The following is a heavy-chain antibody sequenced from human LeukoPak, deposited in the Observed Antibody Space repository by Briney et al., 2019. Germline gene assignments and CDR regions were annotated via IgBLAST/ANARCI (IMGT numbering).Heavy chain of an antibody. D-gene: IGHD1-26*01. V-gene: IGHV1-69*05. CDR2: IIPIFDTA. J-gene: IGHJ6*02. Sequence: SVKVSCKASGGTFSSYAISWVRQAPGQGLEWMGGIIPIFDTASYAQKFQGRVTITTDESTSTAYMELSSLKSEDTAVYYCARNGPNKWELFHYYYYYGMDVWGQGTTVTVSS. CDR1: GGTFSSYA. CDR3: ARNGPNKWELFHYYYYYGMDV.